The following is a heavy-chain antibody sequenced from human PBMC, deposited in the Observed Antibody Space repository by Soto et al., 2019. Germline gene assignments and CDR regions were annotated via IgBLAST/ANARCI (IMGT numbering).Heavy chain of an antibody. CDR2: MMGSGGST. J-gene: IGHJ6*03. Sequence: VSEKEKEWVSAMMGSGGSTYYADSVKGRFTISRDNSKNTLYLQMNSLRAEDTAVYYCAKGSITICGVFIITHTDTSDNGNHVLSKGPPVT. D-gene: IGHD3-3*01. V-gene: IGHV3-23*01. CDR3: AKGSITICGVFIITHTDTSDNGNHV.